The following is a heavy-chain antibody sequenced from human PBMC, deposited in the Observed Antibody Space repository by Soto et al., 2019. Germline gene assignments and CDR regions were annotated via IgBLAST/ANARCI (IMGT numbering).Heavy chain of an antibody. D-gene: IGHD3-3*01. CDR2: TYYKSKWYS. CDR1: GDSVSSNSAA. CDR3: ARDRAQSTIFGVVIPRGNWFDP. J-gene: IGHJ5*02. Sequence: SQTLSLTCAISGDSVSSNSAAWNWIRQSPSRGLEWLGRTYYKSKWYSDYAVSVKSRITINPDTSKNQFSLQLNSVTPEDTAVYYCARDRAQSTIFGVVIPRGNWFDPWGQGXLVTVS. V-gene: IGHV6-1*01.